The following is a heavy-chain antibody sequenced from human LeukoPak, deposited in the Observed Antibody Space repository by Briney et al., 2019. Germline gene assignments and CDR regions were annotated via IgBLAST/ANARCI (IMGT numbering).Heavy chain of an antibody. Sequence: GASVTVSCKASGYTFISYGISWVRQAPGQGLEWMGWISAHNGNTNYAQKLQGRVTMTTDTSTSTAYMELRSLRADDTAVYYCARGGYYDSSGYRNDAFDIWGQGTMVTVSS. D-gene: IGHD3-22*01. CDR2: ISAHNGNT. J-gene: IGHJ3*02. CDR3: ARGGYYDSSGYRNDAFDI. V-gene: IGHV1-18*01. CDR1: GYTFISYG.